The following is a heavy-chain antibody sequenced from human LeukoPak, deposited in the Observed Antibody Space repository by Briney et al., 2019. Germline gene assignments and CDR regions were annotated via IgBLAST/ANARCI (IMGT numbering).Heavy chain of an antibody. Sequence: SETLSLTCTVSGGSISSSSYYWGWIRQPPGKGLEWIGSIYYSGSSNYNPSLKSRVTISVDTSKNQISLKLSSVTAADTAVYYCARANRYDLFFDYWGQGTLVTVSS. CDR1: GGSISSSSYY. CDR2: IYYSGSS. D-gene: IGHD5-12*01. J-gene: IGHJ4*02. V-gene: IGHV4-39*07. CDR3: ARANRYDLFFDY.